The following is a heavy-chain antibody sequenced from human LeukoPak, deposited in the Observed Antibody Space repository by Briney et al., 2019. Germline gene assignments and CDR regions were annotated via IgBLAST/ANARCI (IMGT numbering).Heavy chain of an antibody. CDR3: ASYLTSIPSGMDV. CDR2: ISTDGSTT. J-gene: IGHJ6*02. Sequence: PAESLRLSCAASGFTFSRYWMHWLRHAPGKGLVWVSRISTDGSTTTYADSVKGRFTISRDNGKNTLYLQMNSLIAEDTAVYSCASYLTSIPSGMDVWGQGTTVTVSS. CDR1: GFTFSRYW. D-gene: IGHD2/OR15-2a*01. V-gene: IGHV3-74*01.